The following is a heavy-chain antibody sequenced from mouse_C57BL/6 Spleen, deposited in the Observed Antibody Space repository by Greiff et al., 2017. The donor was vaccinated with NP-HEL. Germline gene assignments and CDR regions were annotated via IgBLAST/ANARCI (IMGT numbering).Heavy chain of an antibody. J-gene: IGHJ2*01. D-gene: IGHD2-5*01. V-gene: IGHV1-82*01. CDR3: ARLYSNYVWYFDY. CDR1: GYAFSSSW. CDR2: IYPGDGDT. Sequence: VQLQQSGPELVKPGASVKISCKASGYAFSSSWMNWVKQRPGKGLEWIGRIYPGDGDTNYNGKFKGKATLTADKSSSTAYMQLSSLTSEDSAVYFCARLYSNYVWYFDYWGQGTTLTVSS.